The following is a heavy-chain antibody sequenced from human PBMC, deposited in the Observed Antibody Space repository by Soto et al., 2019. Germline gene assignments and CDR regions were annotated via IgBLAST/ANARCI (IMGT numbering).Heavy chain of an antibody. CDR1: GIVFSDY. CDR2: ISGSGRTI. V-gene: IGHV3-11*01. D-gene: IGHD3-16*01. Sequence: QVQLVESGGGLVKPGGSLRLSCAASGIVFSDYMSWVRQAPGKGLEWLSYISGSGRTIYSADSVKGRFTIPRDNATNSLYLQMTNVRTEDTAVYYCARLPFPWGWFDPWGQGTLVTVSS. J-gene: IGHJ5*02. CDR3: ARLPFPWGWFDP.